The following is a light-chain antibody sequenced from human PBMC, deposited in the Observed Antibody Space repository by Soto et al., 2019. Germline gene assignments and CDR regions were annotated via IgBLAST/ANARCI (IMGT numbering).Light chain of an antibody. V-gene: IGLV2-14*01. J-gene: IGLJ2*01. CDR1: SSDVGDYNY. CDR3: SSYTRTSSTVI. CDR2: EVS. Sequence: QSALTQPASVSASPGQSITISCTGTSSDVGDYNYVSWYQQHPGNAPKLMIYEVSNRPSGVSNRFSGSKSGNTASLTISGLQAEDEADYYCSSYTRTSSTVIFGGGTQLTVL.